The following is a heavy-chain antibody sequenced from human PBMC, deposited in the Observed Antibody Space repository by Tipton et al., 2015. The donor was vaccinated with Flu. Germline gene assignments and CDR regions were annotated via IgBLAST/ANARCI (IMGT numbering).Heavy chain of an antibody. CDR2: IWYDGSNK. V-gene: IGHV3-33*01. CDR3: ARGAGGLGVVTSFDY. D-gene: IGHD3-3*01. J-gene: IGHJ4*02. CDR1: GFTFSSYG. Sequence: SLRLSCAASGFTFSSYGMHWVRQAPGKGLEWVAVIWYDGSNKYYADSVKGRFTISRDNSKNTLYLQMNSLRAEDTAVYYCARGAGGLGVVTSFDYWGQGTLVTVSS.